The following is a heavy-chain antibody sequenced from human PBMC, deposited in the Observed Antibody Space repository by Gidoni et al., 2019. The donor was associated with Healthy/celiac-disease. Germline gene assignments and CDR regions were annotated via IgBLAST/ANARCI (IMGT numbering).Heavy chain of an antibody. D-gene: IGHD6-19*01. J-gene: IGHJ6*03. Sequence: QVQLVQSGAEVKKPGSSVKVSCKASGGTFSSYAISWVRQAPGQGLEWMGGIIPIFGTANYAQKFQGRVTITADKSTSTAYMELSSLRSEDTAVYYCAREGYSSTKFNYYYYYMDVWGKGTTVTVSS. V-gene: IGHV1-69*06. CDR2: IIPIFGTA. CDR3: AREGYSSTKFNYYYYYMDV. CDR1: GGTFSSYA.